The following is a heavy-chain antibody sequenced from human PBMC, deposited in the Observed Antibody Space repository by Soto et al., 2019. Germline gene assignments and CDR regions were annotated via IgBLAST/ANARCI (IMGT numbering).Heavy chain of an antibody. V-gene: IGHV3-7*01. J-gene: IGHJ4*02. Sequence: EVQLVESGGGLVQPGGSLRLSCAVSGFTFGSYWMNWVRLIPGKGLEWVAYITPDGSATYYVDSVKGRFTISRDNAKNSLYLQMNSLRVEDTSVHYCARAGYCGPGCYYYFDYWGQGTLVTVS. CDR1: GFTFGSYW. CDR2: ITPDGSAT. D-gene: IGHD2-21*02. CDR3: ARAGYCGPGCYYYFDY.